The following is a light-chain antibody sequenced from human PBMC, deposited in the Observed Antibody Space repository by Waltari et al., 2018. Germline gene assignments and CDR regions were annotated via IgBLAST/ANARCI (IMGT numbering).Light chain of an antibody. CDR3: NSYAGSYTFVV. V-gene: IGLV2-8*01. CDR2: EDS. CDR1: RSDVGSYTY. J-gene: IGLJ3*02. Sequence: QSALTQPPPASGSPGPSVTISRPGTRSDVGSYTYVHWYQQYPGKAPKLVVYEDSKRPSGVPDRFSGSKSGNTAALTVSGLQAEDEADYYCNSYAGSYTFVVFGGGTKLTVL.